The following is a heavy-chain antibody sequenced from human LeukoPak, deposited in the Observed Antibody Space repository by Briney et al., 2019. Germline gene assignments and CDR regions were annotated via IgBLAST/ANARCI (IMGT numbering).Heavy chain of an antibody. D-gene: IGHD6-6*01. V-gene: IGHV5-51*01. Sequence: GESLKISCKGSGYSFTTYWIDWVRQMPGKGLEWMGIIYPGDSDARYSPSFQGQVTISADKSISTAYLQWSSLKASDSAMYYCARTQLVPNYYYYYGMDVWGQGTTVTVSS. CDR3: ARTQLVPNYYYYYGMDV. CDR1: GYSFTTYW. CDR2: IYPGDSDA. J-gene: IGHJ6*02.